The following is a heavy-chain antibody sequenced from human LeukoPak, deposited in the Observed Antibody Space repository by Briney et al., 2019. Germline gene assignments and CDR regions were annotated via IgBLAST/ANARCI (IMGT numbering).Heavy chain of an antibody. D-gene: IGHD3-3*01. V-gene: IGHV3-9*03. Sequence: GGSLRLSCAASGFTFDDYAMHWVRQAPGKGLEWVAGISWNSGSIGYADSVKGRFTISRDNGKNSLYLQMNSLRAEDMALYYCAKGPGSGYYLYHFDYWGQGTLVTVSS. J-gene: IGHJ4*02. CDR3: AKGPGSGYYLYHFDY. CDR2: ISWNSGSI. CDR1: GFTFDDYA.